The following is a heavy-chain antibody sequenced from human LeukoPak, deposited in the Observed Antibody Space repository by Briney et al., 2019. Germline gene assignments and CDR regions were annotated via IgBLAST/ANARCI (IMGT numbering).Heavy chain of an antibody. D-gene: IGHD1-20*01. J-gene: IGHJ4*02. V-gene: IGHV3-66*02. CDR3: ARSPPRSITGMFAPYYFDY. CDR2: IYSGGST. Sequence: GGSLRLSCAASGFTVSSNYMSWVRQAPGKGREWVSVIYSGGSTYYADFVKGRFTISRDNSKNTLYLQMNSLRAEDTAVYYCARSPPRSITGMFAPYYFDYWGQGTLVTVSS. CDR1: GFTVSSNY.